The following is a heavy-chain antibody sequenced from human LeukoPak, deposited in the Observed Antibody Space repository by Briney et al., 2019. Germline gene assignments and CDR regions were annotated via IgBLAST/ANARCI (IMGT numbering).Heavy chain of an antibody. CDR1: GYTFTGYY. J-gene: IGHJ6*03. Sequence: ASVKVSCKASGYTFTGYYMHWVRQAPRQGLEWRGWINPNSGGTNYAEKVQGRVTMTRDTSISTAYMELSRLRSDDTAVYYCARGDTAMVGYYYYYYYMDVWGKGTTVTVSS. D-gene: IGHD5-18*01. V-gene: IGHV1-2*02. CDR3: ARGDTAMVGYYYYYYYMDV. CDR2: INPNSGGT.